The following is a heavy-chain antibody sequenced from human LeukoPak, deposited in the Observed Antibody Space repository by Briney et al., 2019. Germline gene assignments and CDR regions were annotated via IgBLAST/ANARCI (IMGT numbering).Heavy chain of an antibody. V-gene: IGHV3-23*01. Sequence: GGSLRLSCVASGITFSNYAVSWVRQAPGKGLEWVSAISGSGGSTYYADSVKGRFTISRDNSKNTLYLQMNSLRAEDTAVYYCAKSGVYYYDVNWGQGTLVTVSS. D-gene: IGHD3-22*01. CDR1: GITFSNYA. J-gene: IGHJ4*02. CDR3: AKSGVYYYDVN. CDR2: ISGSGGST.